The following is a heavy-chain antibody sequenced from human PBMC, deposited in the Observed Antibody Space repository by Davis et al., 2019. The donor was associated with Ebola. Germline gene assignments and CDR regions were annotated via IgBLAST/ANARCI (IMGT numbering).Heavy chain of an antibody. V-gene: IGHV4-61*01. J-gene: IGHJ5*01. CDR3: GRTNGNYMGLDS. CDR1: GASVSNPTYY. CDR2: VYYNGNT. D-gene: IGHD1-7*01. Sequence: MPSETLSLTCTVSGASVSNPTYYWSWIRQSTGKGLEWIGYVYYNGNTNYSPSLKSRVYISIDTSKNQFSLMLNSVTAADTAVYYCGRTNGNYMGLDSWGLGTLVTVSS.